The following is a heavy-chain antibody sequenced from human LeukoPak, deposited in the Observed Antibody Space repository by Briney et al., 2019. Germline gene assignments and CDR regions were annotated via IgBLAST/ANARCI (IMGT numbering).Heavy chain of an antibody. CDR1: GFTFSNYA. Sequence: KPGGSLRLSCAASGFTFSNYAMTWVRQPPGKGLEWIGEINHSGSTNYNPSLKSRVTISVDTSKNQFSLKLSSVTAADTAVYYCATAPEWLGFDYWGQGTLVTVSS. D-gene: IGHD6-19*01. V-gene: IGHV4-34*08. CDR2: INHSGST. J-gene: IGHJ4*02. CDR3: ATAPEWLGFDY.